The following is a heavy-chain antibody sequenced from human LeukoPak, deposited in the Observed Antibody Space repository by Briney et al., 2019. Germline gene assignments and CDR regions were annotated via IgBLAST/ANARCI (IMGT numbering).Heavy chain of an antibody. V-gene: IGHV1-18*01. CDR3: ARGGPFPSGSSSREYYLDY. Sequence: EASVKVSCKASGYDFINYGISWVRQAPGQGLEWMGWRSIYNGNTDYKLQGRVTMTTDTSTSTAYMEVRGLRSDDTAVYYCARGGPFPSGSSSREYYLDYWGQGTLVTVSS. J-gene: IGHJ4*02. CDR2: RSIYNGNT. CDR1: GYDFINYG. D-gene: IGHD6-6*01.